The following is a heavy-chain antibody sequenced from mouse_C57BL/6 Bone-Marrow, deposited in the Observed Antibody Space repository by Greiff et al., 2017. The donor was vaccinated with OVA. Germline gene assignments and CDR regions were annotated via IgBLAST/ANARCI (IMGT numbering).Heavy chain of an antibody. D-gene: IGHD2-1*01. J-gene: IGHJ3*01. CDR1: GYTFTSSW. Sequence: VQLQQSGTVLARPGASVKMSCKTSGYTFTSSWLHWVKQRPGQGLEWIGYINPSSGYTKYNQKFKDKATLTADKSSSTAYIQLSSLTSEDSAGYYCARSRYYGNLWFAYWGQGTLVTVSA. CDR2: INPSSGYT. CDR3: ARSRYYGNLWFAY. V-gene: IGHV1-4*01.